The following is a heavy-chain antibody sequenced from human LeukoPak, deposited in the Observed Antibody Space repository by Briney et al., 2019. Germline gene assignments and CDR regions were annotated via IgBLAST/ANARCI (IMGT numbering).Heavy chain of an antibody. CDR2: INPNSGGT. D-gene: IGHD2-2*01. CDR1: GYTFTGYY. CDR3: ARGGPDIVVVPAFDY. V-gene: IGHV1-2*02. J-gene: IGHJ4*02. Sequence: ASVKVSCKASGYTFTGYYMHWMRQAPGQGLEWMGWINPNSGGTNYAQKFQGRVTMTGDTSISTAYMELSRLRSDDTAVYYCARGGPDIVVVPAFDYWGQGTLVTVSS.